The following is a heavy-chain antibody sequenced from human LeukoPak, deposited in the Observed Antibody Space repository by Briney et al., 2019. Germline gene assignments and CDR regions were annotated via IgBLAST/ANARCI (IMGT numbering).Heavy chain of an antibody. J-gene: IGHJ3*02. CDR3: ASSTSYYDAFDI. CDR2: INPSGGST. V-gene: IGHV1-46*01. Sequence: ASVKVSCKASGYTFTSYYMHWVRQAPGQGLEWMGIINPSGGSTSYAQKFQGRVTMTRDMSTSTVYVELSSLRSEDTAVYYCASSTSYYDAFDIWGQGTMVTVSS. CDR1: GYTFTSYY. D-gene: IGHD2-2*01.